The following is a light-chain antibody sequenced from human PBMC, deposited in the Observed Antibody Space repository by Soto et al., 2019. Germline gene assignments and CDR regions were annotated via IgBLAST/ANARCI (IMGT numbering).Light chain of an antibody. Sequence: EIVLTQSPATLFLSPGERATLSCRASQSVDTFLAWYQQKPGRTPRLLIYDTSNRATGIPPRFSGTGSGTDFTLTISRLEPEDFAVYYCQVRTDWPPFMYSFGQGTKLEVK. J-gene: IGKJ2*01. CDR2: DTS. CDR1: QSVDTF. V-gene: IGKV3-11*01. CDR3: QVRTDWPPFMYS.